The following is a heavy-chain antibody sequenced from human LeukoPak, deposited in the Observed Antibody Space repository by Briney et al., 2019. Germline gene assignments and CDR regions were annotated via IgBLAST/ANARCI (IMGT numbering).Heavy chain of an antibody. D-gene: IGHD3-10*01. V-gene: IGHV4-4*07. CDR1: GGSIHSY. CDR3: AREQVTAGYFDL. Sequence: SETLSLTCTVSGGSIHSYWSWIRQPAGKGLEWIGRISGSGTITYNPALQSRLTISIDTSKNQFSLKLSSVTAADTAVYYCAREQVTAGYFDLWGRGTLVTVSS. J-gene: IGHJ2*01. CDR2: ISGSGTI.